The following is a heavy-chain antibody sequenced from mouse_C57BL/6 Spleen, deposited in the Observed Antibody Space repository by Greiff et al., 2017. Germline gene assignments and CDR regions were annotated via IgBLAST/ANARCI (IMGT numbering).Heavy chain of an antibody. V-gene: IGHV3-6*01. CDR2: ISYDGSN. D-gene: IGHD2-1*01. Sequence: EVQRVESGPGLVKPSPSLSLTCSVTGYSITSGYYWNWIRQFPGNKLEWMGYISYDGSNNYNPSLNNRSSITRDTSKNQFFLKLNSVTSEDTATYYCARGGGNPFDYWGQGTTLTVSS. J-gene: IGHJ2*01. CDR3: ARGGGNPFDY. CDR1: GYSITSGYY.